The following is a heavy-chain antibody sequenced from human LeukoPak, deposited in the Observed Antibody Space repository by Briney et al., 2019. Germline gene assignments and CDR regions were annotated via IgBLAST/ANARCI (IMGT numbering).Heavy chain of an antibody. CDR2: IYHSGST. Sequence: SETLSLTCAVSGGSISSGGYSWSWIRQPPGKGLEWIGYIYHSGSTYYNPSLKSRVTISVDRSKNQFSLKLSSVTAADTAVYYCASWRRGYPIPYDYWGQGTLVTVSS. CDR3: ASWRRGYPIPYDY. J-gene: IGHJ4*02. D-gene: IGHD3-22*01. V-gene: IGHV4-30-2*01. CDR1: GGSISSGGYS.